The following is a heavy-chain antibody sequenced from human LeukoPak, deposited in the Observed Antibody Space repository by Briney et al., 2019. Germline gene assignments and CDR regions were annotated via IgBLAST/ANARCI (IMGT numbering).Heavy chain of an antibody. V-gene: IGHV4-61*01. CDR2: KYYSGST. J-gene: IGHJ4*02. D-gene: IGHD5-18*01. CDR1: GVSVNTCCYY. Sequence: SETLSLTCDVSGVSVNTCCYYWTWIRQPPGKGLEWIAYKYYSGSTRYNSSLRSRLTISLDTSKNQFSLRLTSVTAADTAVYYCARGRSYGFDFDSWGPGTLVIVSS. CDR3: ARGRSYGFDFDS.